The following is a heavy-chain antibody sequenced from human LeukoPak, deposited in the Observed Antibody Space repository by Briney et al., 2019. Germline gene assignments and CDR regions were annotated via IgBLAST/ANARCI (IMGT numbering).Heavy chain of an antibody. CDR2: IRYIGTT. Sequence: SETLSLTCNVSGGSISGSRRYWGWVRQPPGGGLEWIGSIRYIGTTYYNPSLQSRLTISVDNSQNQFSLKLKSVTAADTSMYYCTRQLSWASDTGESWSQGTLVTVSS. D-gene: IGHD6-13*01. CDR1: GGSISGSRRY. V-gene: IGHV4-39*01. CDR3: TRQLSWASDTGES. J-gene: IGHJ5*02.